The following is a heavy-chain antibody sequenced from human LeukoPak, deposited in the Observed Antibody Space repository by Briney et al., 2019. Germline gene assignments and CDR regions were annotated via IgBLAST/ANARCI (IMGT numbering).Heavy chain of an antibody. CDR3: ARLYCSSTSCQYPFGC. J-gene: IGHJ4*02. Sequence: ASVKVSCKASGGTFSSYAISWVRQAPGQGLEWMGWISAYNGNTNYAQKFQGRVTMTTDTSTSTAYMELRSLRSDDTAVYYCARLYCSSTSCQYPFGCWGQGTLVTVAA. CDR1: GGTFSSYA. D-gene: IGHD2-2*01. V-gene: IGHV1-18*01. CDR2: ISAYNGNT.